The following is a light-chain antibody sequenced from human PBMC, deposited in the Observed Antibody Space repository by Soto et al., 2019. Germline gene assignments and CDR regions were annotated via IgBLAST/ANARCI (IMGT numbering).Light chain of an antibody. Sequence: EIVLTQSPGTLSLSPGERAPLSCRASESVNSLFFGWHQQKPGQAPRLLIYGTTNRAAGIPDRFSGSGSGTDFTLTISRLEPEDSAVYFCQQYGISPKTFGQGTKVDIK. CDR1: ESVNSLF. CDR2: GTT. J-gene: IGKJ1*01. V-gene: IGKV3-20*01. CDR3: QQYGISPKT.